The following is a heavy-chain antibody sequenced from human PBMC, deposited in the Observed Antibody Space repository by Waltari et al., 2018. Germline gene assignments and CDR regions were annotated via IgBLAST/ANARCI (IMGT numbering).Heavy chain of an antibody. J-gene: IGHJ5*02. Sequence: QVQLVQSGAEVKKPGASVKVSCKASGYTFTSYAMHWVQQAPGKGLEWMGWINAGNGNTKYSQKFQGRVTITRDTSASTAYMELSSLRSEDTAVYYCARAEQLGPYNWFDPWGQGTLVTVSS. V-gene: IGHV1-3*01. D-gene: IGHD6-13*01. CDR2: INAGNGNT. CDR1: GYTFTSYA. CDR3: ARAEQLGPYNWFDP.